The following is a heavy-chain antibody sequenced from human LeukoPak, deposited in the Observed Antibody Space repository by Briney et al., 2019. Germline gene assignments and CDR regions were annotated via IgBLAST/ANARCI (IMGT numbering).Heavy chain of an antibody. V-gene: IGHV3-30-3*01. CDR1: GFTFSSYA. J-gene: IGHJ6*02. CDR2: TPYDGNTK. CDR3: ARDGNSGYDLTYYYGMDV. Sequence: GGSLRLSCAASGFTFSSYAMHWVRQAPGKRLEWVAVTPYDGNTKYYADSVLGRFTISRDNSKNTLYLQMNSLRAEDTALYYCARDGNSGYDLTYYYGMDVWGQGTTVTVSS. D-gene: IGHD5-12*01.